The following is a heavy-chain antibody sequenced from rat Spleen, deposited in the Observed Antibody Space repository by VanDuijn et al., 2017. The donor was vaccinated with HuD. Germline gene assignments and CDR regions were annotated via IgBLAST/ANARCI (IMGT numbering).Heavy chain of an antibody. V-gene: IGHV5-29*01. Sequence: EVQLVESGGGLVQPGRSLKLSCAASGFTFNNYGMAWVRQAPTKGLEWVASISPSGGSTYYRDSVKGRFTISRDNAKSTLYLQMESLRSEDTATFYCARRHYGYTDYFDYWGQGVMVTVSS. CDR1: GFTFNNYG. D-gene: IGHD1-9*01. CDR3: ARRHYGYTDYFDY. CDR2: ISPSGGST. J-gene: IGHJ2*01.